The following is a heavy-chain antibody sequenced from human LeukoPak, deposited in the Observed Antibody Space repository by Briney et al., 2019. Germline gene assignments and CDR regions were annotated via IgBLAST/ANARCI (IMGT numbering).Heavy chain of an antibody. J-gene: IGHJ6*03. CDR1: GGTFSSYA. Sequence: SVKVSCKASGGTFSSYAISWVRQAPGQGLEWMGGIIPIFGTANYAQKFQGRVTVTADESTSTAYMELSSLRSEDTAVYYCASTLIPRYCSGGSCYGYYYYMDVWGKGTTVTVSS. D-gene: IGHD2-15*01. CDR2: IIPIFGTA. V-gene: IGHV1-69*13. CDR3: ASTLIPRYCSGGSCYGYYYYMDV.